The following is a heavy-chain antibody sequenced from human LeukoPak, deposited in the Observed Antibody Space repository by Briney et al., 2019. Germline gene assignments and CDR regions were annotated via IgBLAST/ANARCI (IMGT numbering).Heavy chain of an antibody. D-gene: IGHD6-13*01. V-gene: IGHV1-2*02. CDR1: GYTFTGYY. CDR2: INPNSGGT. J-gene: IGHJ3*02. Sequence: ASVKVSCKASGYTFTGYYMHWVRQAPGQGLEWMGWINPNSGGTNYAQKFQGRVTMTRDTSISTAYMELRSLRSDDTAVYYCARDGAAAAAAFDIWGQGTMVTVSS. CDR3: ARDGAAAAAAFDI.